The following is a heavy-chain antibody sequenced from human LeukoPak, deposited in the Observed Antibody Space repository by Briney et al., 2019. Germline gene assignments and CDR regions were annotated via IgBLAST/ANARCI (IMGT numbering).Heavy chain of an antibody. V-gene: IGHV4-59*08. Sequence: SETLSLSCTVSGGSISSHYWSWIRHPPGKGLEWIAYIYYTGTRNYNPSLKSRVTISVDTSKNQISLRLSSVTAADTAVYYCARQGIDAFDIWGQGTLVTVSS. CDR2: IYYTGTR. CDR3: ARQGIDAFDI. CDR1: GGSISSHY. J-gene: IGHJ3*02.